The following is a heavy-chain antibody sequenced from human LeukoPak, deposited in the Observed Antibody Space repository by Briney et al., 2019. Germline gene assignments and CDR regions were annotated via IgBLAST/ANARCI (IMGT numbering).Heavy chain of an antibody. D-gene: IGHD3-9*01. Sequence: WASVKVSCKASGYTFTSYYMHWVRQAPGQGLEWMGIINPSGGSTSYAQKFQGRVTMTRDTSTSTVYMELSSPRSEDTAVYYCARGDDILTGYYKETDFDYWGQGTLVTVSS. V-gene: IGHV1-46*01. CDR1: GYTFTSYY. CDR3: ARGDDILTGYYKETDFDY. J-gene: IGHJ4*02. CDR2: INPSGGST.